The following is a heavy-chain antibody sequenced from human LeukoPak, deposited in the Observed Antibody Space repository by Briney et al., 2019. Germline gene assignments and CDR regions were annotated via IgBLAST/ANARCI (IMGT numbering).Heavy chain of an antibody. CDR3: ARGTAAAETFDP. CDR1: GGSISSYY. Sequence: PSETLSLTCTVSGGSISSYYWSWIRQPPGKGLEWIGYIYYSGSTNYNPSLKSRVTISVNTSKNQFSLKLSSVTAADTAVYYCARGTAAAETFDPWGQGTLVTVSS. CDR2: IYYSGST. V-gene: IGHV4-59*01. J-gene: IGHJ5*02. D-gene: IGHD6-13*01.